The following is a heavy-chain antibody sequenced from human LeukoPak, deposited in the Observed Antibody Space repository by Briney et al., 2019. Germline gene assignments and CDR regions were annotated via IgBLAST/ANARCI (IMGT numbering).Heavy chain of an antibody. V-gene: IGHV3-23*01. CDR3: AKDPWVGELPALDY. D-gene: IGHD3-10*01. CDR2: LSGSGGST. Sequence: GGSLRLSCAASGFTFSSYALSWVRQAPGKGLEWVFALSGSGGSTYYADSGKGRFTISRDNSKNTLYLQINSLSAEDTAVYYCAKDPWVGELPALDYWGQGTLVTVSS. J-gene: IGHJ4*02. CDR1: GFTFSSYA.